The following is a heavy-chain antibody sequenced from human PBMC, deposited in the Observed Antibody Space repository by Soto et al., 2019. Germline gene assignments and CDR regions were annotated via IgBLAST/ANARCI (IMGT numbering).Heavy chain of an antibody. CDR3: ARGYGSGSYYMPYYYGMDV. CDR2: IYYTGTT. CDR1: GGSINNVY. J-gene: IGHJ6*02. Sequence: SETLSLTCTVSGGSINNVYWTWIRQPPGRGLEWIGYIYYTGTTKYNPSLKSRVTMSVDTSKNQFSLKLSSVTAADTAVYYCARGYGSGSYYMPYYYGMDVWGQGTTVTVSS. D-gene: IGHD3-10*01. V-gene: IGHV4-59*01.